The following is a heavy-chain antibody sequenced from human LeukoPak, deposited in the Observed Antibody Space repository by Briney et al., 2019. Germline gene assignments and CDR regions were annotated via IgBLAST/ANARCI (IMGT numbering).Heavy chain of an antibody. CDR3: ARWGSSGTPDAFDI. D-gene: IGHD6-6*01. CDR2: IYPGDSDT. J-gene: IGHJ3*02. Sequence: IIYPGDSDTRYSPSFQGQVTISADKSISTAYLQWSSLKASDTAMYYCARWGSSGTPDAFDIWGQGTMVTVSS. V-gene: IGHV5-51*01.